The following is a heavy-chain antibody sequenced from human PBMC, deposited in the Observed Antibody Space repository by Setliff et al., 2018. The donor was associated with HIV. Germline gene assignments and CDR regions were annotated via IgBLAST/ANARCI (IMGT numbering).Heavy chain of an antibody. D-gene: IGHD3-22*01. J-gene: IGHJ4*02. CDR3: ARDVLALVISVYGF. CDR2: IYHTGSS. V-gene: IGHV4-38-2*02. Sequence: SETLSLTCDVSGFSISSRYYWGWIRQYPGKGLEWIGNIYHTGSSYYNPSLNDRATISIDTSKNQFSLKLNSVTAADTAVYYCARDVLALVISVYGFWGQGIPVTGSS. CDR1: GFSISSRYY.